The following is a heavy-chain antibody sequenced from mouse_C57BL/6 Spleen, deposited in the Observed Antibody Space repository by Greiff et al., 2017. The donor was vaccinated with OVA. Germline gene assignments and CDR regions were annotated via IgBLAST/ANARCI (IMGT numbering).Heavy chain of an antibody. V-gene: IGHV1-64*01. Sequence: QVQLQQSGAELVKPGASVKLSCKASGYTFTSYWMHWVKQRPGQGLEWIGMIHPNSGSTNYNEKFKSKATLTVDKSSSTAYMQLSSLTSEDSAVYYCAGRELGLNWYFDVWGTGTTVTVSS. CDR2: IHPNSGST. CDR1: GYTFTSYW. CDR3: AGRELGLNWYFDV. D-gene: IGHD4-1*01. J-gene: IGHJ1*03.